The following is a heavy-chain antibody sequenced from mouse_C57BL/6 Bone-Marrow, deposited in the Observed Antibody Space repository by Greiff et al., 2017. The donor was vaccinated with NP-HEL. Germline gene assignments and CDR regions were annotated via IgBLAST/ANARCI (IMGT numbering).Heavy chain of an antibody. V-gene: IGHV1-69*01. D-gene: IGHD2-1*01. CDR2: IDPSDSYT. Sequence: QVQLQQPGAELVMPGASVKLSCKASGYTFTSYWMHWVKQRPGQGLEWIGEIDPSDSYTNYNQKFKGKSTLTVDKSSSTAYMQLSSLTSEDSAVYYCARKRWGNYFFDYWGQGTTLTVSS. J-gene: IGHJ2*01. CDR3: ARKRWGNYFFDY. CDR1: GYTFTSYW.